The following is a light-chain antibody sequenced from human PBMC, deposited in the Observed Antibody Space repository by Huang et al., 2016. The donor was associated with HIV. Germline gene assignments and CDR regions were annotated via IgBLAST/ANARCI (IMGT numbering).Light chain of an antibody. CDR1: QSLLHSHGYHY. V-gene: IGKV2-28*01. Sequence: IVITQSPLSLPVTPGEPASISCRSSQSLLHSHGYHYLDWYRQKPGQAPQLLISLSSIRASGVPDRVSGRGSVTDFTLKISRVEAEDVGIYFCMQALQTPRTFGQGTRLEIK. CDR2: LSS. J-gene: IGKJ5*01. CDR3: MQALQTPRT.